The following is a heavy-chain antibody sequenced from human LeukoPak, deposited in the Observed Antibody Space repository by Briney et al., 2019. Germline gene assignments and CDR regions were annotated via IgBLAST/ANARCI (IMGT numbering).Heavy chain of an antibody. CDR2: XXXXXSNK. CDR1: GFTFSSXX. J-gene: IGHJ4*02. D-gene: IGHD3-22*01. V-gene: IGHV3-30*12. Sequence: LSCAASGFTFSSXXXXXLRQAPGXXXXXXXXXXXXXSNKXXXXSVKGRFXXXXDXSRNTLYLQMNSLRXXDTAVYFCARDCYYDSSGFSCDEGYFDYWGQGTLVTVSS. CDR3: ARDCYYDSSGFSCDEGYFDY.